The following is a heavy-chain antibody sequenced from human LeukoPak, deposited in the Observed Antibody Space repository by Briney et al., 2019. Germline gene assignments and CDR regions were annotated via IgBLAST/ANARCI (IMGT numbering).Heavy chain of an antibody. CDR3: ARPRYGGNGRNWFDP. Sequence: KPSETLSLTCTVSGGSISSYYWSWIRQPPGKGLEWIGYIYYSGSTNYNPSLKSRVTISVDTSKNQFSLKLSSVTAADTAVYYCARPRYGGNGRNWFDPWGQGTLVTVSS. CDR1: GGSISSYY. CDR2: IYYSGST. J-gene: IGHJ5*02. V-gene: IGHV4-59*08. D-gene: IGHD4-23*01.